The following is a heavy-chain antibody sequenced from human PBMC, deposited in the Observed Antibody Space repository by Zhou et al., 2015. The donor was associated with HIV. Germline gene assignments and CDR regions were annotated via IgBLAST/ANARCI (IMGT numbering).Heavy chain of an antibody. CDR1: GGTFSGSD. CDR2: ITPMFDIK. Sequence: LMQSGTEVTKPGSSVKVSCKASGGTFSGSDISWVRQAPGQGLEWMGGITPMFDIKNYAQKFRARLTITVDQYTNTAYMELSSLTSEDAAIYFCARNSVNHDDAFDLWGQGTNLIVSS. D-gene: IGHD1-14*01. CDR3: ARNSVNHDDAFDL. J-gene: IGHJ3*01. V-gene: IGHV1-69*17.